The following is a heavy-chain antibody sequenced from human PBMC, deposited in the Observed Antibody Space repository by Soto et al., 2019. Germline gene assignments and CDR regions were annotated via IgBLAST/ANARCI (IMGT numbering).Heavy chain of an antibody. CDR3: ARDIAEMATITGYYYGMDV. V-gene: IGHV3-21*01. CDR2: ISSSSSYI. CDR1: GFTFSSYS. D-gene: IGHD5-12*01. Sequence: PGGSLRLSCAASGFTFSSYSMNWVRQAPGKGLEWVSSISSSSSYIYYADSVKGRFTISRDNAKNSLYLQMNSLRAEDTAVYYCARDIAEMATITGYYYGMDVWGQGTTVTSP. J-gene: IGHJ6*02.